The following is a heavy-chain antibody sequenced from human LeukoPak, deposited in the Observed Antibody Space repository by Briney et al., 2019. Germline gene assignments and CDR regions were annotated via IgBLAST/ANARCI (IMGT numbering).Heavy chain of an antibody. Sequence: PSETLSLTCAVYGGSFSGYYWSWIRQPPGKGLEWIGEINHSGSTNYNPSLKSRVTISVDTSKNQFSLKLSSVTAADTAVYYCARSTEKLLYAFDIWGQGTMVTVSS. CDR3: ARSTEKLLYAFDI. D-gene: IGHD2/OR15-2a*01. J-gene: IGHJ3*02. V-gene: IGHV4-34*01. CDR1: GGSFSGYY. CDR2: INHSGST.